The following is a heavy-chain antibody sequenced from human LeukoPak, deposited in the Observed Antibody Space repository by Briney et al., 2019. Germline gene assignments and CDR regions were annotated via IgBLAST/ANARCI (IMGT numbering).Heavy chain of an antibody. CDR1: GFTLSDHY. CDR2: ISSRGNSI. D-gene: IGHD1-26*01. Sequence: GGSLRLSCAASGFTLSDHYMSWIRQAPGTGLEWVSYISSRGNSIYYADSVKGRFTISRDSAKNSVYLQMNSLRAEDTAVYYCARGEQLYLAYFDYWGQGTPVTISS. CDR3: ARGEQLYLAYFDY. V-gene: IGHV3-11*01. J-gene: IGHJ4*02.